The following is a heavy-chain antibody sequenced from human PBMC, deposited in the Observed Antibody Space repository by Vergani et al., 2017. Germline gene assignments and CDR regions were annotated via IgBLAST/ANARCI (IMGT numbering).Heavy chain of an antibody. D-gene: IGHD1-1*01. CDR2: IRPYTGHT. CDR1: SHTFQTYG. V-gene: IGHV1-18*01. Sequence: QVQLVQSGAELKKPGASVSVSCKSSSHTFQTYGISWVRQAPGKGLEWMAWIRPYTGHTIYAQKFQDRVTMTADTSTNTAYMELRSLRSDDTAVYFCARVAPSNSEVTPTAFDVWGQGTMVTVSS. CDR3: ARVAPSNSEVTPTAFDV. J-gene: IGHJ3*01.